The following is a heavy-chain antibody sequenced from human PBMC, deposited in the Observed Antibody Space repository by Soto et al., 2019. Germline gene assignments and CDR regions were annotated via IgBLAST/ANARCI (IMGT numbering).Heavy chain of an antibody. CDR3: VRGLASAYLDS. V-gene: IGHV1-2*04. CDR1: GYTFTGYY. J-gene: IGHJ4*02. Sequence: QVQPVQSGAEVKKPGASVKVSCKTSGYTFTGYYIHWVRQAPGQGLEWMGRINPNSGGTNYAQKFQGWVTMTRDTSISTAYMELSRLNSDDTAVYYCVRGLASAYLDSWGQGTLVTVSS. CDR2: INPNSGGT.